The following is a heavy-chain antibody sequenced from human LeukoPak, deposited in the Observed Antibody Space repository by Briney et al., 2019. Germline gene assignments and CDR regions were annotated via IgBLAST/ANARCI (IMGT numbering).Heavy chain of an antibody. Sequence: PGGSLRLSCAASGFSFSNYGMSWVRQAPGEGLEWVSSITRGAQSTYYADSVKGRYTISRDNSKNTVYLQMNNLRAEDTAVYFCAKDLEASYSGWHFDHWGQGTLVTVSS. CDR1: GFSFSNYG. CDR3: AKDLEASYSGWHFDH. V-gene: IGHV3-23*01. J-gene: IGHJ4*02. CDR2: ITRGAQST. D-gene: IGHD6-19*01.